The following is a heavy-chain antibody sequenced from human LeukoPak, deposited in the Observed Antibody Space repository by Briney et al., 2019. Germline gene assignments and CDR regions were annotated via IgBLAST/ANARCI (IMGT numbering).Heavy chain of an antibody. Sequence: ASVKVSCKASGYTFTSYGISWVRQAPGQGLEWMGWISAYNGNTNYAQKLQGRVTMTTDTSTSTAYMELRSLRSDDTAVYYCARDHGYCSGASCYSGEVDYWGQGTLVTVSS. CDR3: ARDHGYCSGASCYSGEVDY. CDR2: ISAYNGNT. D-gene: IGHD2-15*01. V-gene: IGHV1-18*01. J-gene: IGHJ4*02. CDR1: GYTFTSYG.